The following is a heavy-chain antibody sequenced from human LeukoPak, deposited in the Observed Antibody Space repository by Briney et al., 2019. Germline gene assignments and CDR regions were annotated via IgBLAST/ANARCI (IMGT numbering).Heavy chain of an antibody. J-gene: IGHJ3*02. CDR2: IYHSGST. V-gene: IGHV4-38-2*02. CDR1: GYPISSGYY. D-gene: IGHD3-3*01. CDR3: ASLYHYDFWSGYYLGAFDI. Sequence: MSSETLSLTCTVSGYPISSGYYWGWIRQPPGKGLEWIGSIYHSGSTYYNPSLKSRVTISVDTSKNQFSLKLSSVTAADTAVYYCASLYHYDFWSGYYLGAFDIWGQGTMVTVSS.